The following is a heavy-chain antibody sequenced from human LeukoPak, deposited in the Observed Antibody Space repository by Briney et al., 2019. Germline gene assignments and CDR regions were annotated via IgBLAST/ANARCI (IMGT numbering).Heavy chain of an antibody. V-gene: IGHV5-51*01. CDR3: ARGGAGYCSSTSCKDAFDI. J-gene: IGHJ3*02. CDR1: GYSFTSYW. D-gene: IGHD2-2*01. Sequence: GESLKISCKGSGYSFTSYWIGWVRQMPGKGLEWMGIMYPGDSDTTYSTSFQGQVAISSDKSIRTAYLQWSSLKASDTAMYYCARGGAGYCSSTSCKDAFDIWGQGTMVTVSS. CDR2: MYPGDSDT.